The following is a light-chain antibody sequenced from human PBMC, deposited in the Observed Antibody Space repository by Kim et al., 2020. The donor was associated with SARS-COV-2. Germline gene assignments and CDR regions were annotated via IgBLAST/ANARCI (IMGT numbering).Light chain of an antibody. CDR3: PQLKSYPYT. J-gene: IGKJ2*01. CDR2: AAS. CDR1: QGISSY. Sequence: DIQLTQSPSSLSASVGDRVTITCRASQGISSYLAWYQQKPGRAPNLLICAASTLQRGVPSRFSGSGSGTDFTLTISSLQPGDFATYYCPQLKSYPYTFGQGTNLEI. V-gene: IGKV1-9*01.